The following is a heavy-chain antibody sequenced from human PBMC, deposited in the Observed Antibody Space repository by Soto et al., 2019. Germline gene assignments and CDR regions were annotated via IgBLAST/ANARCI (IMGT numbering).Heavy chain of an antibody. D-gene: IGHD6-6*01. CDR1: GGSVSSGSYY. J-gene: IGHJ4*02. V-gene: IGHV4-61*01. CDR2: IYYSGST. Sequence: SETLSLTCTVSGGSVSSGSYYWSWIRQPPGKGLEWIGYIYYSGSTNYNPSLKSRVTISVDTSKNQFSLKLSSVTAADTAVYYCARGVFGSSFDYWGQGTLVTVSS. CDR3: ARGVFGSSFDY.